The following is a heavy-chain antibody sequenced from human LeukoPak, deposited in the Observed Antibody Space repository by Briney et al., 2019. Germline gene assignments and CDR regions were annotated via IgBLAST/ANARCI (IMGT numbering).Heavy chain of an antibody. Sequence: ASVKVSCKASGYTFNSYGISWVRQAPGQGLEWMGWISGYSGSTNYAQNLQGRVSMTIDTSTSTAYMEMRSLTSDDTAVYYCARDPRVGRYNFNWLDPWGQGTLVTVSS. CDR3: ARDPRVGRYNFNWLDP. D-gene: IGHD1-1*01. CDR1: GYTFNSYG. CDR2: ISGYSGST. V-gene: IGHV1-18*01. J-gene: IGHJ5*02.